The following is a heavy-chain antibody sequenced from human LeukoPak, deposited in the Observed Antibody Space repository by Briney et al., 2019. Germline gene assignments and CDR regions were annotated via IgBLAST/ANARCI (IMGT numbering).Heavy chain of an antibody. CDR1: GGSIRSSSYY. Sequence: SETPSLTRTVSGGSIRSSSYYWGGIRHPPGKGLEWIGRIYYSVSTYYSPSHERTVTIPVDPSKNQISLRLSSVTAADTAVYDCASGHYKTSGYNYPFDYWGQGTLVTVSS. J-gene: IGHJ4*02. CDR2: IYYSVST. V-gene: IGHV4-39*01. CDR3: ASGHYKTSGYNYPFDY. D-gene: IGHD3-22*01.